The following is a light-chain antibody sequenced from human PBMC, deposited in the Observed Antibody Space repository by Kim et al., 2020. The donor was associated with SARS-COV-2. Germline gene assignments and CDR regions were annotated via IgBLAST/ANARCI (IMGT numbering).Light chain of an antibody. CDR3: HKRRNRQALT. CDR1: QTINNY. CDR2: DAS. Sequence: EIVLTQSPATLSLSPGDRATLSCRASQTINNYLAWYQQKPGQAPRLLMYDASNRATGIPARFSGSGSGTDFTLTISSLEPEDFAVYYCHKRRNRQALTFGGGTKRDIK. V-gene: IGKV3-11*01. J-gene: IGKJ4*01.